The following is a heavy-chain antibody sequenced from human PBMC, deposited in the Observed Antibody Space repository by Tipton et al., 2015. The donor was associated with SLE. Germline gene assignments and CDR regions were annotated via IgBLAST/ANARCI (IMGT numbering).Heavy chain of an antibody. Sequence: VQLVQSGGGVVRPGGSLRLSCAASGFTFDDYGMSWVRQAPGKGLEWVSGINWNGGSTGYADSVKGRFTISRDNSKNTLYLQMNSLGAEDTAVYYCAKEYGRRFLEWGDAFDIWGQGTMVTASS. CDR3: AKEYGRRFLEWGDAFDI. CDR2: INWNGGST. J-gene: IGHJ3*02. D-gene: IGHD3-3*01. V-gene: IGHV3-20*04. CDR1: GFTFDDYG.